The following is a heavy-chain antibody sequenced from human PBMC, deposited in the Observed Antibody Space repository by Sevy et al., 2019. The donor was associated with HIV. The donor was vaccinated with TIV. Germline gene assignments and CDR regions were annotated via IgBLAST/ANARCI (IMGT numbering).Heavy chain of an antibody. CDR1: GYSISSGYY. CDR2: IYHSGNT. Sequence: SETLSLTCAVSGYSISSGYYWGWIRQPPGKGLEWIGSIYHSGNTYYNPSLKSRVTISVDTSKNQFSLKLSSVTAADAAVYYCARVYYYGSWSPNYYFDYWGQGTLVTVSS. J-gene: IGHJ4*02. CDR3: ARVYYYGSWSPNYYFDY. D-gene: IGHD3-10*01. V-gene: IGHV4-38-2*01.